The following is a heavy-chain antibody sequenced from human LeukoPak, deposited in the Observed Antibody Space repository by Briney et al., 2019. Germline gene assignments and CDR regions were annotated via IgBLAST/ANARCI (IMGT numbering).Heavy chain of an antibody. V-gene: IGHV4-59*08. D-gene: IGHD3-10*01. J-gene: IGHJ5*01. CDR3: ARHPPDLLVRWFDS. Sequence: PSETLSLTCSVSGGSISSYYWSWIRQSPGKGLEWIGYVYYSGRPSYSPSLKTRVTISTDTSKNQFSLKLRSVTAADTAVYYCARHPPDLLVRWFDSWGQGTLVSVSS. CDR2: VYYSGRP. CDR1: GGSISSYY.